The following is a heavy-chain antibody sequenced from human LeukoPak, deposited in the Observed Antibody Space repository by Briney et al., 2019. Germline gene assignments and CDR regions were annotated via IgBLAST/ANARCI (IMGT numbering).Heavy chain of an antibody. CDR2: INHSGRT. V-gene: IGHV4-34*01. J-gene: IGHJ4*02. Sequence: SETLSLTCAVYGGSFSGYYWSWNRQPAGKGLEWIGEINHSGRTSYNPSLKSRVTIPVDTSKNQFSLKLSSVTAADTAVYYCARDLSGVTGYTYGRGIDYWGQGTLVTVSS. CDR3: ARDLSGVTGYTYGRGIDY. CDR1: GGSFSGYY. D-gene: IGHD5-18*01.